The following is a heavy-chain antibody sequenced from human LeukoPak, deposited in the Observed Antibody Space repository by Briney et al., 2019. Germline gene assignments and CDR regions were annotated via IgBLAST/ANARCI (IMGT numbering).Heavy chain of an antibody. CDR2: ILFEGSNK. Sequence: GSPRLSCSASGFTFKSFGLERVRQAPGKGLEGVAGILFEGSNKYYADSVKGRFTISRDNSKNTLYLQMNSLRAEDTAVYYCAKVANYYYDSSGSHYFDYWGQGTLVTVSS. V-gene: IGHV3-30*18. CDR1: GFTFKSFG. J-gene: IGHJ4*02. CDR3: AKVANYYYDSSGSHYFDY. D-gene: IGHD3-22*01.